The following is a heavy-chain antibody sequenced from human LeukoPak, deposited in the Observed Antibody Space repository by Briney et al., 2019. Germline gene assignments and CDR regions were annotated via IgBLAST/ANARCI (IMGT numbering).Heavy chain of an antibody. Sequence: GGSLRLSCAASGFTFSSYAMHWVRQAPGKGLEWVAVISYDGSNKYYADSVKGRFTISSDNSKNTLYLQMNSLRAEDTAVYYCARDQDGSIAVAGINAFDIWGQGTMVTVSS. CDR2: ISYDGSNK. D-gene: IGHD6-19*01. J-gene: IGHJ3*02. CDR1: GFTFSSYA. CDR3: ARDQDGSIAVAGINAFDI. V-gene: IGHV3-30-3*01.